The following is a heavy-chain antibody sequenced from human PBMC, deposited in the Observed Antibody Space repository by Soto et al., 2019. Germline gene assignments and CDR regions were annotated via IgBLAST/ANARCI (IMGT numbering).Heavy chain of an antibody. D-gene: IGHD1-20*01. CDR2: INHSGST. J-gene: IGHJ4*02. CDR1: GGSFSGYY. CDR3: ATRRFYNWNIDY. Sequence: SETLSLTCAVYGGSFSGYYWSWIRQPPGKGLEWIGEINHSGSTNYNPSLKSRVTISVDTSKNQFSLKLSSVTAADTAVYYCATRRFYNWNIDYWGQGTLVTVSS. V-gene: IGHV4-34*01.